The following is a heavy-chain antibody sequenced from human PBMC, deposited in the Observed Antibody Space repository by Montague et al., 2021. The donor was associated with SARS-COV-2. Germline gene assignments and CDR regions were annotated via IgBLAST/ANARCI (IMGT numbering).Heavy chain of an antibody. D-gene: IGHD1-14*01. Sequence: SLRLSCPASGFIFTNYGMNWVRRAPGKGLESVAGISGFGGGTYYSDPVKGRFTISRATSNSTLFLQMDGLRAEDTAIYYCAKSFSGTRNWFDIWGQGTLVTVSS. CDR3: AKSFSGTRNWFDI. CDR2: ISGFGGGT. CDR1: GFIFTNYG. V-gene: IGHV3-23*01. J-gene: IGHJ5*02.